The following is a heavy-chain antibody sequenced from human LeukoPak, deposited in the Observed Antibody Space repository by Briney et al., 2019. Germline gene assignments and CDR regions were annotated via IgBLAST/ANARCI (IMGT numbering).Heavy chain of an antibody. V-gene: IGHV3-30*01. D-gene: IGHD3-22*01. Sequence: PGRSLRLSCAASGFTFSSYAMHWVRQAPGKGLEWVAVISYDGSDKYYADSVKGRFTISRDNSKNTLYLQMNSLRAEDTAVYYCARAMIVVVIQSPVGYWGQGTLVTVSS. CDR2: ISYDGSDK. CDR1: GFTFSSYA. J-gene: IGHJ4*02. CDR3: ARAMIVVVIQSPVGY.